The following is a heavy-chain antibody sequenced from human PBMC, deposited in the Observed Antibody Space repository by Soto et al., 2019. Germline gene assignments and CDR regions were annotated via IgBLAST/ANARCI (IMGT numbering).Heavy chain of an antibody. J-gene: IGHJ6*02. CDR3: ASGDYDFWSGPGGGMDV. Sequence: QVQLVQSGAEVKKPGSSVKVSCKASGGTFSSYAISWVRQAPGQGLEWMGGIIPIFGTANYAQKFQGRVTITADESTSTAYMELSSLRPEDTAVYYCASGDYDFWSGPGGGMDVWGQGTTVTVSS. CDR2: IIPIFGTA. V-gene: IGHV1-69*12. CDR1: GGTFSSYA. D-gene: IGHD3-3*01.